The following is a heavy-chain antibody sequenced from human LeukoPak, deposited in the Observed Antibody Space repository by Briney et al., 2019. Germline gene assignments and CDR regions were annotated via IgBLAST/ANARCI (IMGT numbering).Heavy chain of an antibody. Sequence: GGSLRLSCAASGFTFSSYAMSWVRQAPGKGLEWVSAISGSGGSTYYADSVKGRFTISRDNSKNTLYLQINSLRAEDTAVYYCARDHGSWYGYSVDAFDIWGQGTMVTVSS. CDR1: GFTFSSYA. CDR2: ISGSGGST. J-gene: IGHJ3*02. D-gene: IGHD6-13*01. CDR3: ARDHGSWYGYSVDAFDI. V-gene: IGHV3-23*01.